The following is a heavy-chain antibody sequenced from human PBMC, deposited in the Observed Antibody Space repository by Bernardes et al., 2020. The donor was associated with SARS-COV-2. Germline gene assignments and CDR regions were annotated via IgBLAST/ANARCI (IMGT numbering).Heavy chain of an antibody. V-gene: IGHV1-2*02. CDR3: ALLVGLRGYKKFDY. CDR1: GYTFTGYY. D-gene: IGHD1-20*01. Sequence: ASVKVSCMASGYTFTGYYMHWVRQAPGQGLEWMGWINPNSGGTNYAQKFQGRVTMTRDTSISTAYMELSRLRSDDTAVYYCALLVGLRGYKKFDYWGQGTLVTVSS. J-gene: IGHJ4*02. CDR2: INPNSGGT.